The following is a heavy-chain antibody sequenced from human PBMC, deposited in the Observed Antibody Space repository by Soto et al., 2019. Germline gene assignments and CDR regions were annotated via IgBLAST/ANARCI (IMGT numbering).Heavy chain of an antibody. Sequence: PPETLSLTCAVSGYSISSGYYWGWTRQSPGKGLEWIGSIYHRGSTYYNPSLKSRVTISLDTSKNQFSLRLTSVTAADTAVYYCVRGGDTMVRGVIIFYYYGMDVWGQGTTVTVSS. CDR3: VRGGDTMVRGVIIFYYYGMDV. V-gene: IGHV4-38-2*01. D-gene: IGHD3-10*01. CDR1: GYSISSGYY. J-gene: IGHJ6*02. CDR2: IYHRGST.